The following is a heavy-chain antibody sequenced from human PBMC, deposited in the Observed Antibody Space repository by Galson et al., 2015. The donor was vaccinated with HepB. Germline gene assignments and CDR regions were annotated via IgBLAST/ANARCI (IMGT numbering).Heavy chain of an antibody. CDR1: GDSVSSNSAA. CDR2: TYYRSKWYN. D-gene: IGHD6-19*01. J-gene: IGHJ4*02. V-gene: IGHV6-1*01. CDR3: ARNPEPYSSGWYYFDY. Sequence: CAISGDSVSSNSAAWNWIRQSPSRGLEWLGRTYYRSKWYNDYAVSVKSRITINPDTSKNQFSLQLNSVTPEDTAVYYCARNPEPYSSGWYYFDYWGQGTLVTVSS.